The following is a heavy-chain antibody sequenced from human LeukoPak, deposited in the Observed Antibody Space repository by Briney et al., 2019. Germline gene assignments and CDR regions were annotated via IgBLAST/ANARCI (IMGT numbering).Heavy chain of an antibody. CDR2: ISYDGSNK. V-gene: IGHV3-30*04. CDR3: ARGPFSQLQTYFDY. D-gene: IGHD2-2*01. J-gene: IGHJ4*02. CDR1: GFTFSNYA. Sequence: GGSLRLSCAASGFTFSNYAMHWVRQAPGKGLEWVAVISYDGSNKYYADSVKGRFTISRDNSKNTLYLQMNSLRPEDTAVYYCARGPFSQLQTYFDYWAQETLVTVPS.